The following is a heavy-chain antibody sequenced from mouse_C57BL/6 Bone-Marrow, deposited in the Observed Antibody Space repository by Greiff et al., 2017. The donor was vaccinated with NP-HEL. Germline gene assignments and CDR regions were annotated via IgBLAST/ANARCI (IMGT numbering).Heavy chain of an antibody. V-gene: IGHV5-6*01. J-gene: IGHJ3*01. Sequence: EVQRVESGGDLVKPGGSLKLSCAASGFTFSSYGMSWVRQTPDKRLEWVATISSGGSYTYYPDSVKGRFTISRDNAKNTLYLQMSNLKSEDTAMYYCASPYDYDVAWFAYWGQGTLVTVSA. CDR1: GFTFSSYG. D-gene: IGHD2-4*01. CDR3: ASPYDYDVAWFAY. CDR2: ISSGGSYT.